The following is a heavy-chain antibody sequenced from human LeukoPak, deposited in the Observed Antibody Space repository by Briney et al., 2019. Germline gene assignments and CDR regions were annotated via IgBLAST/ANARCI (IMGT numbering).Heavy chain of an antibody. D-gene: IGHD3-10*01. J-gene: IGHJ4*02. V-gene: IGHV3-30*02. CDR3: ALLWFGELVGH. CDR1: GFNFSSHG. Sequence: GGSLRLSCATSGFNFSSHGMHWVRQAPGKGLEWVAVIRYDGSIKYYADSVKGRFTVSRDNSKNTLYLQLNSLRAEDTAVYYCALLWFGELVGHWGQGTLVTVSS. CDR2: IRYDGSIK.